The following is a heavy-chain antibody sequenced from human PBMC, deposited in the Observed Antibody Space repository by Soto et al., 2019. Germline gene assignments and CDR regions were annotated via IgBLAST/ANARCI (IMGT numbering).Heavy chain of an antibody. CDR2: ISSSSGYT. Sequence: GGSLRLSCTASGFTFGDYAMSWVRQAPGKGLEWVSYISSSSGYTNYADSVKGRFTISRDNAQSSLYLQMNSLRVEDTAVYYCARDPNYDFWSGYRNKEGTYGMDVWGQGTTVTVSS. V-gene: IGHV3-11*06. CDR1: GFTFGDYA. CDR3: ARDPNYDFWSGYRNKEGTYGMDV. D-gene: IGHD3-3*01. J-gene: IGHJ6*02.